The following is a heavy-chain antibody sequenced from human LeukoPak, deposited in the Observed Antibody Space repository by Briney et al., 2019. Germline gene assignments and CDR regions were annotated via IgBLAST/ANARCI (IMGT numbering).Heavy chain of an antibody. J-gene: IGHJ5*02. CDR2: ISSSSSYI. Sequence: GGSLRLSCAASGFTFSSYSMNWVRQAPGKGLEWVSSISSSSSYIYYADSVKGRFTISRDNSKNTLYFQMNSLRAEDTAVYYCARGFNRGFDPWGQGTLVTVSS. D-gene: IGHD3-10*01. V-gene: IGHV3-21*04. CDR1: GFTFSSYS. CDR3: ARGFNRGFDP.